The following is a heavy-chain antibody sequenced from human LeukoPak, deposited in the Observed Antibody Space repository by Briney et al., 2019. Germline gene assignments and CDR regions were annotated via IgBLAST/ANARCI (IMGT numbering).Heavy chain of an antibody. V-gene: IGHV1-2*02. CDR3: ARDGEYGTGSYYRGSFDY. Sequence: ASVKVSCKASGYTFTDYYMHWVRQAPGQGLEWMGWINPNSGGTNSAQRFQGRVTMARDTSISTVYMDLSSLGSDDTAVYYCARDGEYGTGSYYRGSFDYWGQGILVTVSS. CDR1: GYTFTDYY. CDR2: INPNSGGT. D-gene: IGHD3-10*01. J-gene: IGHJ4*02.